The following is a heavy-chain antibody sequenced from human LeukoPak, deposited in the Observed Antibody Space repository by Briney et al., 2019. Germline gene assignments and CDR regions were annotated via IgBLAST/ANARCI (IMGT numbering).Heavy chain of an antibody. Sequence: SQTLSLTCTVSGGSISSGDYYWSWIRQPPGKGLEWIAYMYYSGSTYYNPSLKSRVTTSVDTSKNQFSLKLSSVTAADTAVYYCARGYCSSTSCSFPNWFDPWGQGTLVTVSS. J-gene: IGHJ5*02. D-gene: IGHD2-2*01. V-gene: IGHV4-30-4*01. CDR1: GGSISSGDYY. CDR3: ARGYCSSTSCSFPNWFDP. CDR2: MYYSGST.